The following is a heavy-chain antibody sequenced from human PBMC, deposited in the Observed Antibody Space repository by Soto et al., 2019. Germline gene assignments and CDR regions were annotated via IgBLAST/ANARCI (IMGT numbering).Heavy chain of an antibody. CDR2: ISGSGGST. V-gene: IGHV3-23*01. J-gene: IGHJ4*02. D-gene: IGHD3-22*01. Sequence: GGSLRLSCAASGFTFSSYAMSWVRQAPGKGLEWVSAISGSGGSTYYADSVKGRFTISRDNSKNTLYLQMNSLRAEDTAVYYCAKGPGYYDSSGYYESFSYWGQGTLVTVSS. CDR3: AKGPGYYDSSGYYESFSY. CDR1: GFTFSSYA.